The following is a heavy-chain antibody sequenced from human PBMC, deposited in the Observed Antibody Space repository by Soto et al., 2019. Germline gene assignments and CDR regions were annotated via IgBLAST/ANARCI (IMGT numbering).Heavy chain of an antibody. CDR1: GYTFTSYG. V-gene: IGHV1-18*01. D-gene: IGHD5-12*01. CDR2: SSAYKGNT. Sequence: QVQLVQSGAAVKKPGASVKVSCKASGYTFTSYGISWVRQAPAQVLEWMGGSSAYKGNTNYAQKLQGRVTMTTDTTTNKAYMELRSLISYDTAVYYCARASGLYSGYDYRGVGYYFGMGVLGQGTTVTVS. J-gene: IGHJ6*02. CDR3: ARASGLYSGYDYRGVGYYFGMGV.